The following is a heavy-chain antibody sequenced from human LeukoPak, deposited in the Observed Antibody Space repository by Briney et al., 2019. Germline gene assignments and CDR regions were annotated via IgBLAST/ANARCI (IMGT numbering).Heavy chain of an antibody. CDR1: GFTFSSYA. Sequence: GGSLRLSCAASGFTFSSYAMHWVRQAPGNGLEWVAVISYDGSNKYYADSVKGRFTISRDNSKNTLYLQMNSLRAEDTAVYYCARDGGAHDFWSGYPFYYYYYGMDVWGQGTTVTVSS. CDR3: ARDGGAHDFWSGYPFYYYYYGMDV. D-gene: IGHD3-3*01. J-gene: IGHJ6*02. CDR2: ISYDGSNK. V-gene: IGHV3-30-3*01.